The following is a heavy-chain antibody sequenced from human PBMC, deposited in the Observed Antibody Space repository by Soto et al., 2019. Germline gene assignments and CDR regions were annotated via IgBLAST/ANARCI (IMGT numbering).Heavy chain of an antibody. CDR1: GYTFTSYG. CDR3: ARDFRKAVAGTALY. D-gene: IGHD6-19*01. J-gene: IGHJ4*02. CDR2: ISAYNGNT. Sequence: ASVKVSCKASGYTFTSYGISWVRQAPGQGLEWMGWISAYNGNTNYAQKLQGRVAMTTDTSTSTAYMELRSLRSDDTAVYYCARDFRKAVAGTALYWGQGTLVTVSS. V-gene: IGHV1-18*04.